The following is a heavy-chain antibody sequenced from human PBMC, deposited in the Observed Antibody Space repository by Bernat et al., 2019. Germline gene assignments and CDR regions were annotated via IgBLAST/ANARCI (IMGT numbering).Heavy chain of an antibody. CDR1: GGSFSGYY. D-gene: IGHD3-3*01. CDR3: ARGVPIFGVVIYYFDY. J-gene: IGHJ4*02. Sequence: QVQLQQWGAGLLKPSETLSLTCAVYGGSFSGYYWSWIRQPPGKGLEWIGEINHSGSTNYNPSLKSRVTISVDTSKNQFSLKLSSVTAADTAVYYWARGVPIFGVVIYYFDYWGQGTLVTVSS. V-gene: IGHV4-34*01. CDR2: INHSGST.